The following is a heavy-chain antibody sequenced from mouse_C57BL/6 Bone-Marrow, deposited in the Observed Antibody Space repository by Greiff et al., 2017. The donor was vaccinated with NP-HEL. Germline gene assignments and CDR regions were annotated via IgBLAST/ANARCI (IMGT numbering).Heavy chain of an antibody. J-gene: IGHJ4*01. CDR3: ARRGNSAVVATYYYVMDY. V-gene: IGHV5-6*02. D-gene: IGHD1-1*01. CDR1: GFTFSSYG. Sequence: EGKREEVGGDLVKPGGSLKLSCAASGFTFSSYGMSWVRQTPDKRLEWVATISSGGGYTYYPDSVKGRSTISRDNATNTLYLQMGCLKSEDTAMYYCARRGNSAVVATYYYVMDYWGQGTSVTVSS. CDR2: ISSGGGYT.